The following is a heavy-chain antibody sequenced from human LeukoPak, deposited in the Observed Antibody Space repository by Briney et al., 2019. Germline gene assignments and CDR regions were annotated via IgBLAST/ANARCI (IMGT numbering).Heavy chain of an antibody. V-gene: IGHV4-59*05. D-gene: IGHD3-10*01. J-gene: IGHJ4*02. CDR1: GVSISGYY. CDR3: ARQISGNRDY. CDR2: IFYREGFSYGGTT. Sequence: SETLSLTCAVSGVSISGYYWIWIRQSPRRGLEYIGSIFYREGFSYGGTTFYNPPLQSRVTISVDTSKNTFSLRLSSVTAADTAVYYCARQISGNRDYWGQGTLVTVSA.